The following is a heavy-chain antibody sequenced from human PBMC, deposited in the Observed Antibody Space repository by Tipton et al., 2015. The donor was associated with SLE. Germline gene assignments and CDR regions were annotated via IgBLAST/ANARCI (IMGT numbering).Heavy chain of an antibody. CDR1: GGSISSYY. V-gene: IGHV4-39*01. CDR3: ARIRGIAVGYDY. Sequence: TLSLTCTVSGGSISSYYWSWIRQPPGKGLEWIGSIYYSGSTYYNPSLKSRVTISVDTSKNQFSLKLSSVTAADTAVYYCARIRGIAVGYDYWGQGTLVTVSS. CDR2: IYYSGST. J-gene: IGHJ4*02. D-gene: IGHD6-19*01.